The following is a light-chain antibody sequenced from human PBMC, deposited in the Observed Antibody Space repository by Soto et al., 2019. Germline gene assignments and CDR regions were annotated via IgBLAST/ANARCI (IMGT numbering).Light chain of an antibody. V-gene: IGKV3-15*01. Sequence: EIVMTQSPATLAVSPGEIATLSCRASQSVRNHVAWYQQRVGQAPRLLMYDASTRAAGIPARFTGSGSGTQFSLFIDSLQSEDFAVYFSQQYDYWPTYTFSQGKKLVIK. J-gene: IGKJ2*01. CDR3: QQYDYWPTYT. CDR2: DAS. CDR1: QSVRNH.